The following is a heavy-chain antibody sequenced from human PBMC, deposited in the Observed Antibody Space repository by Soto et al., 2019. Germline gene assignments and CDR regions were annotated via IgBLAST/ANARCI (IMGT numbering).Heavy chain of an antibody. Sequence: PGGSLRLSCAASGFTFSSYAMSWVRQAPGKGLEWVSAISGSGGSTYYADSVKGRFTISRDNSKNTLYLQMNSLRAEDTAVYYCAKDPLYYDFWSVDYWGQGTLVTVSS. CDR2: ISGSGGST. J-gene: IGHJ4*02. D-gene: IGHD3-3*01. CDR3: AKDPLYYDFWSVDY. V-gene: IGHV3-23*01. CDR1: GFTFSSYA.